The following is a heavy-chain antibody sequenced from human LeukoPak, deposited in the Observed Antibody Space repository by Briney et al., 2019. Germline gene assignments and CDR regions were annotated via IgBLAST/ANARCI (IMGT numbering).Heavy chain of an antibody. CDR3: ASSSGWYEAGWFDP. CDR2: IYTSGST. J-gene: IGHJ5*02. V-gene: IGHV4-4*09. D-gene: IGHD6-19*01. CDR1: GGSISSYY. Sequence: PSETLSLTCTVSGGSISSYYWSWIRQPPGKGLEWIGYIYTSGSTNYNPSLKSRVTISVDTSKNQFSLKLCSVTAADTAVYYCASSSGWYEAGWFDPWGQGTLVTVSS.